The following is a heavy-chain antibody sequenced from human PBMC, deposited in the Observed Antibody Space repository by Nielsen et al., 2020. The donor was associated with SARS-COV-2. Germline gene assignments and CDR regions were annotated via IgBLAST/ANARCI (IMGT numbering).Heavy chain of an antibody. Sequence: GESLKISCAASGFTFSSYSMNWVRQAPGKGLEWVSSISSSSSYIYYADSVKGRFTISRDNAKNSLYLQMNSLRAEDTAVYYCAKTVRGSHLGYWGQGTLVTVSS. J-gene: IGHJ4*02. V-gene: IGHV3-21*01. CDR3: AKTVRGSHLGY. CDR1: GFTFSSYS. D-gene: IGHD3-16*01. CDR2: ISSSSSYI.